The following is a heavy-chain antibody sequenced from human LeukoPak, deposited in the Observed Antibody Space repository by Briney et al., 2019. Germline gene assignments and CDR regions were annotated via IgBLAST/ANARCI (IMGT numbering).Heavy chain of an antibody. Sequence: ASVKVSCKASGYTFTGYYMHGVRQAPGQGLEWMGWINPNSGGTNYAQKFQGRVTMTRDTSISTAYMELSRLRSDDTAVYYCARVEYYDILTGSAEFDYWGQGTLVTVSS. J-gene: IGHJ4*02. CDR3: ARVEYYDILTGSAEFDY. D-gene: IGHD3-9*01. CDR2: INPNSGGT. CDR1: GYTFTGYY. V-gene: IGHV1-2*02.